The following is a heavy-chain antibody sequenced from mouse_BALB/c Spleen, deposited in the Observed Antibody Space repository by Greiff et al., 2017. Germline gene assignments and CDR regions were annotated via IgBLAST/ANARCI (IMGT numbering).Heavy chain of an antibody. J-gene: IGHJ2*01. CDR1: GYTFTSYW. CDR2: INPSTGYT. V-gene: IGHV1-7*01. CDR3: ATLYRTRRDY. Sequence: QVQLQQSGAELAKPGASVKMSCKASGYTFTSYWMHWVKQRPGQGLEWIGYINPSTGYTEYNQKFKDKATLTADKSSSTAYMQLSSLTSEDSAVYYCATLYRTRRDYWGQGTTLTVSS. D-gene: IGHD2-14*01.